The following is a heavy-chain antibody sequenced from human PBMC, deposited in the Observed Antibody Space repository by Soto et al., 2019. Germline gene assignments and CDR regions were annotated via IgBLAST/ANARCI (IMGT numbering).Heavy chain of an antibody. Sequence: EVQLVESGGGLVQPGGSLRLSCTASGFIVSDTYVNWVRQAPGKGLEWVSVISNRGDTHYADSVRGRFSLSRDISDNTLHLQMNHRRVEDTAVYYCAREPRYCRGGSCSITGDAYDIWGQGTMVTVSS. J-gene: IGHJ3*02. CDR3: AREPRYCRGGSCSITGDAYDI. CDR2: ISNRGDT. D-gene: IGHD2-15*01. CDR1: GFIVSDTY. V-gene: IGHV3-66*01.